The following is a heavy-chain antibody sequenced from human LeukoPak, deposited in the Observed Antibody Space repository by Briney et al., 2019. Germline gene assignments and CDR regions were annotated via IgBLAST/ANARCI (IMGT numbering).Heavy chain of an antibody. CDR2: IYSSGST. CDR3: ARVLRYCSGGNCYSGGLGYMDV. J-gene: IGHJ6*03. Sequence: SETLSLTCTVSGGSISSGSYYWSWIRQPAGKGLEWIGRIYSSGSTNYNPSLKSRATISVDTSKNQFSLKLSSVTAADTAVYYCARVLRYCSGGNCYSGGLGYMDVWGKGTTVTISS. CDR1: GGSISSGSYY. D-gene: IGHD2-15*01. V-gene: IGHV4-61*02.